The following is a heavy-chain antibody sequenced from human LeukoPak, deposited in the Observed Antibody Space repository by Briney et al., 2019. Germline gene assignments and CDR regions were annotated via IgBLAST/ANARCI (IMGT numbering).Heavy chain of an antibody. V-gene: IGHV3-30*03. CDR2: ISYDGSNK. Sequence: GGSLRLSCAASGFTFSSYGMHWVRQAPGKGLEWVAVISYDGSNKYYADSVKGRFTISRDNSKNTLYLQMNSLRAEDTAVYYCAAIAAAGTALDYWGQGTLVTVSS. D-gene: IGHD6-13*01. CDR3: AAIAAAGTALDY. CDR1: GFTFSSYG. J-gene: IGHJ4*02.